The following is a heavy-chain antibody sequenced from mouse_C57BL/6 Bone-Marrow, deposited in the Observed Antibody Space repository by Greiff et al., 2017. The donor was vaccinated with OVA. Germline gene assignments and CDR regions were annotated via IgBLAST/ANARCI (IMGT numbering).Heavy chain of an antibody. V-gene: IGHV1-15*01. D-gene: IGHD2-5*01. J-gene: IGHJ4*01. CDR2: LDPETGGP. CDR3: TRGYSNYYAMDY. Sequence: VQLQQSGAELVRPGASVTLSCKASGYTFPDYEMHWVKQTPVHGLEWIGALDPETGGPAYPQKFKGNALLTAANSSSPAYRELRSLTSEDSAVYYCTRGYSNYYAMDYWGQGTAVTVSS. CDR1: GYTFPDYE.